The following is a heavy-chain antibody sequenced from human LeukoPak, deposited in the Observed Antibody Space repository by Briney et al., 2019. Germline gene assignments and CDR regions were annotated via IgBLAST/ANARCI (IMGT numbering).Heavy chain of an antibody. CDR1: GFTFSNYA. Sequence: PGGSLRLSCAASGFTFSNYAMNWVRQAPGKGLEWVSYIEGTGTDIYYADSVKGRFTISRDNAKNSLYLQMSNLRAEDTAVYFCARGGGLDVWGQGATVTVSS. CDR2: IEGTGTDI. D-gene: IGHD3-16*01. J-gene: IGHJ6*02. V-gene: IGHV3-21*05. CDR3: ARGGGLDV.